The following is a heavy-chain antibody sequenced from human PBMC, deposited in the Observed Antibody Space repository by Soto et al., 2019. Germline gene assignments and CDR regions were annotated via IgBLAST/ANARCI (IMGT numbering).Heavy chain of an antibody. CDR2: ISGSGGKK. J-gene: IGHJ6*02. CDR3: ATSPGDYEVRGYDYRSYVGVDV. D-gene: IGHD4-17*01. Sequence: PGGSLSLSCAASGFIFENFGMSWVRQAPGKGLEWISSISGSGGKKYYADSVKGRFTISRDNSKSTLSLQMNSLSAEDTAVYYCATSPGDYEVRGYDYRSYVGVDVWGQGTTVTVYS. CDR1: GFIFENFG. V-gene: IGHV3-23*01.